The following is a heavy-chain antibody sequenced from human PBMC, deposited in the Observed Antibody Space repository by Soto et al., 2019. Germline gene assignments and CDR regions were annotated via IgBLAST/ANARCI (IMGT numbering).Heavy chain of an antibody. Sequence: GGSLRLSCAASGFTFSSYAMHWVRQAPGKGLEWVAVISYDGSNKYYADSVKGRFTISRDNSKNTLYLQMNSLRAEDTAVYYCAYCSGGSGCSGGYYYGMDVWGQGTTVTVSS. CDR3: AYCSGGSGCSGGYYYGMDV. V-gene: IGHV3-30-3*01. J-gene: IGHJ6*02. D-gene: IGHD2-15*01. CDR2: ISYDGSNK. CDR1: GFTFSSYA.